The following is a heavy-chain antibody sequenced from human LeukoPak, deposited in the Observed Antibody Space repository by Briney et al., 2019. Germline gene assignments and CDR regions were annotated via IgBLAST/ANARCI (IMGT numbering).Heavy chain of an antibody. Sequence: PSETLSLTCAVYGGTITGYYWSWIRQTPGRGLEWVGEIHYTGATSYNPSLKSRATISTDTSKNQFSLRLSSVTAADTAVYYCARGNILTGYCFDFWGQGALVTVSS. CDR2: IHYTGAT. V-gene: IGHV4-34*01. D-gene: IGHD3-9*01. CDR3: ARGNILTGYCFDF. CDR1: GGTITGYY. J-gene: IGHJ4*02.